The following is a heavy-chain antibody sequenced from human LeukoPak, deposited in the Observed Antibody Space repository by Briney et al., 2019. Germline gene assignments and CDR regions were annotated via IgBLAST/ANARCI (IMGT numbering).Heavy chain of an antibody. CDR1: GFTFDDYA. D-gene: IGHD6-19*01. V-gene: IGHV3-9*01. Sequence: GRSLRLSCAASGFTFDDYAMHWVRQAPGKGLEWVSGISWNSGSIGYADSVKGRFTISRDNAKNSLYPQMNSLRAEDTALYYCAKDISPYSSGWFDYWGQGTLVTVSS. CDR3: AKDISPYSSGWFDY. CDR2: ISWNSGSI. J-gene: IGHJ4*02.